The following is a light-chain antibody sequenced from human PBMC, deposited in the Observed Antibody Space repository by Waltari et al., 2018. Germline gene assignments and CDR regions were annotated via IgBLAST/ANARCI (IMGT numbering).Light chain of an antibody. CDR1: QGIRNY. Sequence: DIQMTQSPSSLSASVGDRVTITFRASQGIRNYLVWFQQKPGKAPKSLIFGVSKLQNGVPSRFSSSGAGTYCTVTISNLGSEDFATYYSQQYETYPLTFGGGTKVEIK. CDR3: QQYETYPLT. V-gene: IGKV1-16*01. CDR2: GVS. J-gene: IGKJ4*01.